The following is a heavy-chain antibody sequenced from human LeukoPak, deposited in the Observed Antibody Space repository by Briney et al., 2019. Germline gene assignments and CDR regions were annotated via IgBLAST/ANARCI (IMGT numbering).Heavy chain of an antibody. Sequence: GSLRLSCAASGFTLRSYSMHWVRQAPGKGLEWVSSISSSSSYIYYADSLKGRFTISRDNAKNSLYLQMNSLRAEDTAVYFCAREGLYNYGYVYGYWGQGTLVTVSS. CDR2: ISSSSSYI. CDR1: GFTLRSYS. D-gene: IGHD5-18*01. V-gene: IGHV3-21*01. J-gene: IGHJ4*02. CDR3: AREGLYNYGYVYGY.